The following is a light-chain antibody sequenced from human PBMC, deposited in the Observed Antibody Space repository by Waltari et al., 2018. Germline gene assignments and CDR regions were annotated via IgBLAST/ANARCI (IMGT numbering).Light chain of an antibody. J-gene: IGLJ2*01. CDR3: SSYAGSNNLV. V-gene: IGLV2-8*01. Sequence: QSALTQPPSASGSPGQSVTIPCTGTSSDVGFYNYVSWYQQHPGKAPKLMIYEVNTRPSGVPDRFSGSKSVFSASLTVSGLQAEDEGDYYCSSYAGSNNLVFGGGTKLTVL. CDR2: EVN. CDR1: SSDVGFYNY.